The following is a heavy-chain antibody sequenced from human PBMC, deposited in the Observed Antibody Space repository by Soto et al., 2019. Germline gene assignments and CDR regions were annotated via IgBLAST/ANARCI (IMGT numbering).Heavy chain of an antibody. CDR2: IFWDKND. Sequence: QITLKESGPSLVRPTETLTLTCTFSGFSLITGVGVGWGRQPPGKALEWLAVIFWDKNDYYRPSLQTRVTISKDTSDDQAVLTLTNMDPEDTATDFCTQIYGSGSWGWYFHSWCQGTRVTVSS. CDR1: GFSLITGVG. CDR3: TQIYGSGSWGWYFHS. D-gene: IGHD1-26*01. J-gene: IGHJ4*02. V-gene: IGHV2-5*02.